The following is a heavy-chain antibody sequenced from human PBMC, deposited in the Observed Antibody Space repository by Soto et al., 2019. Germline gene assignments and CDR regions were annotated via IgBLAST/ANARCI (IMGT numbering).Heavy chain of an antibody. V-gene: IGHV3-53*04. Sequence: EALLVESGGGLVQPGGSLRLSCAASGFTVSSNYMHWVRQAPGKGLEWVSSIYNGGGKYYEDSVKGRFTISRHNSQNTLYRQKNSLIPDDTTVYYCAGAQEESGELYGMDVWGQGTTVTVSS. CDR3: AGAQEESGELYGMDV. CDR2: IYNGGGK. CDR1: GFTVSSNY. D-gene: IGHD1-7*01. J-gene: IGHJ6*02.